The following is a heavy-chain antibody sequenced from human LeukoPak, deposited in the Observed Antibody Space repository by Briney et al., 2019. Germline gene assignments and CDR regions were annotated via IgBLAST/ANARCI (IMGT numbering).Heavy chain of an antibody. V-gene: IGHV1-46*01. D-gene: IGHD3-3*01. Sequence: ASVKVSCKASGYTFTSYYMHWVRQAPGQGLEWMGIINPDGGSTSYAQKFQGRVTMTRDTSTSTVYMELSSLRSEDTAVYYCARGGTYYDFWSGYYEIDYWGQGTLVTVSS. CDR1: GYTFTSYY. CDR2: INPDGGST. J-gene: IGHJ4*02. CDR3: ARGGTYYDFWSGYYEIDY.